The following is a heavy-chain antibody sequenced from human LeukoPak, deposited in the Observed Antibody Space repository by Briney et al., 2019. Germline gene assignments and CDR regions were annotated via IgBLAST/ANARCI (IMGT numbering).Heavy chain of an antibody. CDR3: AKGTAAAQRPYYMDV. D-gene: IGHD6-13*01. CDR1: GYTFTSYG. J-gene: IGHJ6*03. Sequence: ASVKVSCKASGYTFTSYGISWVRQAPGQGLEWMGWISAYNGNTNYAQKLQGRVTMTTDTSTSTAYMELRSLRSDDTAVYYCAKGTAAAQRPYYMDVWGKGTTVTVSS. CDR2: ISAYNGNT. V-gene: IGHV1-18*01.